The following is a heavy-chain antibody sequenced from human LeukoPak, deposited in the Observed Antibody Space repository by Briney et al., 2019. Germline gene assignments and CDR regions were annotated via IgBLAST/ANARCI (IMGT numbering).Heavy chain of an antibody. Sequence: ASVKVSCKASGYTFTGYYIHWVRQAPGQGLEWMGWINPNCGGTNYAQNFQGSITMTRDTSISTAYMELSRLRSDDTAVYYCATTRRYYYDSSGPDAFDLWGQGTMVTVSS. V-gene: IGHV1-2*02. D-gene: IGHD3-22*01. J-gene: IGHJ3*01. CDR3: ATTRRYYYDSSGPDAFDL. CDR1: GYTFTGYY. CDR2: INPNCGGT.